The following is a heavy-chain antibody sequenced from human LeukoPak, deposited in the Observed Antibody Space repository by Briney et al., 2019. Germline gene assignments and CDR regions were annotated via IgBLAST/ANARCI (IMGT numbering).Heavy chain of an antibody. CDR2: ISYDGSNI. CDR1: GFMLSSFP. CDR3: ARGHSSSWLRGDY. J-gene: IGHJ4*02. D-gene: IGHD6-13*01. Sequence: GTSLRLSCAASGFMLSSFPMHWVRQAPGKGLEWVALISYDGSNIYYADSVKGRFTISRDNSKNTLYLQMSSLRTEDTAVHYCARGHSSSWLRGDYWGQGTLVTVSS. V-gene: IGHV3-30-3*01.